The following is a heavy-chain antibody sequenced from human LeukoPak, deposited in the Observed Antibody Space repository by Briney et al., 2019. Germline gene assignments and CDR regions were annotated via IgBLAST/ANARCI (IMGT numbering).Heavy chain of an antibody. D-gene: IGHD4-23*01. J-gene: IGHJ3*02. CDR3: ARDSYGGIDAFDI. CDR2: MKQDGSQK. V-gene: IGHV3-7*01. CDR1: GFTFSSYW. Sequence: PGGSLKISCAASGFTFSSYWMSWVRQAPGKGLEWVANMKQDGSQKYYVDSVKGRFTISRDDAKNSLYLQMNSLRAEDTAVYYCARDSYGGIDAFDIWGQGTMVTVSS.